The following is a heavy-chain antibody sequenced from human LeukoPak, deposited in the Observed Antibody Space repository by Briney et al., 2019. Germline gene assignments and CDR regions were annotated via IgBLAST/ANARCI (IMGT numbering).Heavy chain of an antibody. CDR3: AIVGRYGSAFDY. J-gene: IGHJ4*02. CDR2: INPNSGAT. V-gene: IGHV1-2*02. Sequence: ASVKVSCKASGYTFTGYYMHWVRQAPGQGLEWMGWINPNSGATNYAQKFQGRVTLTRDTSISTAYMELSRLRSDDTAVYYCAIVGRYGSAFDYWGQGTLVTVSS. D-gene: IGHD3-10*01. CDR1: GYTFTGYY.